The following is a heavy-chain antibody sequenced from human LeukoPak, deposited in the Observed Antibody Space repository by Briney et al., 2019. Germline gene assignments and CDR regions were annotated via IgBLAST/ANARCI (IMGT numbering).Heavy chain of an antibody. CDR3: ARDWGYFDY. CDR1: GGSFSGYY. CDR2: INHSGST. J-gene: IGHJ4*02. V-gene: IGHV4-34*01. D-gene: IGHD7-27*01. Sequence: SETLSLTCAVYGGSFSGYYWSWIRQPPGKGLEWIGEINHSGSTNYNPSLKSRVTISVDTSKNQFSLKLSSVTAADTAVYYCARDWGYFDYWGQGTLVTVSS.